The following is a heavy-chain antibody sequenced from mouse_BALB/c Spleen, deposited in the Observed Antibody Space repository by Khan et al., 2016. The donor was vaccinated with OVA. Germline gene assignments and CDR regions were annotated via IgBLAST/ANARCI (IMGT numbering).Heavy chain of an antibody. CDR1: GFTFSNFG. V-gene: IGHV5-17*02. CDR2: ISSGSSTI. D-gene: IGHD2-1*01. J-gene: IGHJ1*01. Sequence: EVQGVESGGGLVQPGGSRKLSCAASGFTFSNFGMHWVRQAPKKGLEWVAYISSGSSTIYYVDTVKGRFTISSDNPKNTLFLQMTSLRSEDTAIYYWSRSGGNFHWYFDVWGAGTSVTVSS. CDR3: SRSGGNFHWYFDV.